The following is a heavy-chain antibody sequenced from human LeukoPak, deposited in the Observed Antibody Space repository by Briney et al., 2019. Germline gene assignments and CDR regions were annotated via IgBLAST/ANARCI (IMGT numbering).Heavy chain of an antibody. CDR1: GGSINNYY. Sequence: SETLSLTCTVSGGSINNYYWSWIRQPPGKGLEYIGYIYYSGSANYNPSLKSRVTVSVDPSKNQFSLKLSSVTAADTAVYYCARNGDYYEKSGYYYLFDFWGQGTLVTVSS. V-gene: IGHV4-59*01. D-gene: IGHD3-22*01. J-gene: IGHJ4*02. CDR3: ARNGDYYEKSGYYYLFDF. CDR2: IYYSGSA.